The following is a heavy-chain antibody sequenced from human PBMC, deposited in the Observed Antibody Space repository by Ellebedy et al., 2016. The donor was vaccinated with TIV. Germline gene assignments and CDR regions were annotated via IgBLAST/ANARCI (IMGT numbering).Heavy chain of an antibody. CDR2: IHPSDSYT. Sequence: GESLKISCKDSGNSVSSYWISLVRQMPGKGLEWMGRIHPSDSYTNYNPSFQGHVTISADKSISTAYLQWSSLKASDTARYYCAKGTSPWGQGTLVTVSS. V-gene: IGHV5-10-1*01. CDR1: GNSVSSYW. CDR3: AKGTSP. D-gene: IGHD1-7*01. J-gene: IGHJ5*02.